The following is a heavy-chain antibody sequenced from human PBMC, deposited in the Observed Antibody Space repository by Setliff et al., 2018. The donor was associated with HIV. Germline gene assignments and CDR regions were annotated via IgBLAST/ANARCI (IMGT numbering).Heavy chain of an antibody. V-gene: IGHV4-61*09. D-gene: IGHD3-10*01. J-gene: IGHJ4*02. CDR2: IYTSGST. CDR1: GGSISSGSYY. Sequence: PSETLSLTCTVSGGSISSGSYYWSWIRQPAGKGLEWIGHIYTSGSTNYNPSLKSRVTISVDRSKNKFSLNLSSVTAADTAVYYCTRRRGPMVRGVDPTPSYYFDYWGQGTLVTVS. CDR3: TRRRGPMVRGVDPTPSYYFDY.